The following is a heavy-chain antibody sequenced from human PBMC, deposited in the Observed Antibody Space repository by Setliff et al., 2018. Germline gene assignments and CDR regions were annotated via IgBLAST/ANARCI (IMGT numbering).Heavy chain of an antibody. V-gene: IGHV3-48*03. CDR1: GFIFSSYE. J-gene: IGHJ4*02. CDR3: ARHLPRGVQIFGVEYHFDS. Sequence: GGSLRLSCAASGFIFSSYEMNWVRQAPGKGLEWVTYIANRGNTVYYADSVKGRFTVSRDNANSSLFLQMNSLRAEDTAVYYCARHLPRGVQIFGVEYHFDSWGQGKLVTVSS. CDR2: IANRGNTV. D-gene: IGHD3-3*01.